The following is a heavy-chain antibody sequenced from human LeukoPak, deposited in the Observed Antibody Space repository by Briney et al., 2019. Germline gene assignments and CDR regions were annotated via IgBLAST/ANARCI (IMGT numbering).Heavy chain of an antibody. D-gene: IGHD1-1*01. Sequence: GGSLRLSCAASGFTFSSYAMAWVRQAPGKGLEWVSVISGGGDSTFYADSVKGRFTISRDNSKNTLYLQMNSLRPEDTAVYYCARRATRSIYWFDPWGQGTLVTVSS. CDR1: GFTFSSYA. CDR2: ISGGGDST. V-gene: IGHV3-23*01. CDR3: ARRATRSIYWFDP. J-gene: IGHJ5*02.